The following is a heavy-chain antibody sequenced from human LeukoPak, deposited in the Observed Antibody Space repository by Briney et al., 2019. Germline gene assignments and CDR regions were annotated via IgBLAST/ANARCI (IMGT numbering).Heavy chain of an antibody. CDR3: ARDDGSSSTNAFDI. CDR2: INPNSGGT. V-gene: IGHV1-2*02. Sequence: GASVKVSCKASGGTFSSYAISWVRQAPGQGLEWMGWINPNSGGTNYAQKFQGRVTMTRDTSISTAYMELSSLTSDDTALYYCARDDGSSSTNAFDIWGQGTMVTASS. D-gene: IGHD2-15*01. J-gene: IGHJ3*02. CDR1: GGTFSSYA.